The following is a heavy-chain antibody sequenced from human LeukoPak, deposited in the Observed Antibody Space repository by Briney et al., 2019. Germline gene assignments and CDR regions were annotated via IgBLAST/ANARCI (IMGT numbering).Heavy chain of an antibody. CDR2: INHSGST. Sequence: PSETLSLTCAVYGGSFSGYYWSWIRQPPGKGLEWIGEINHSGSTNYNPSLKSRVTISVDTSKNQFSLQLNSVTPEDTAVYYCARANGDYRFDYWGQGTLVTVSS. V-gene: IGHV4-34*01. CDR1: GGSFSGYY. CDR3: ARANGDYRFDY. J-gene: IGHJ4*02. D-gene: IGHD4-17*01.